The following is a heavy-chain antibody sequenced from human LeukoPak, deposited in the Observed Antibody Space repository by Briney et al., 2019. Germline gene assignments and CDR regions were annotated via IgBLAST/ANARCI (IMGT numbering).Heavy chain of an antibody. V-gene: IGHV3-53*01. CDR3: AVGPSDTAMVSY. CDR1: GFTVSSNY. Sequence: GGPLRLSCAASGFTVSSNYMSWARQAPGKGLGGASVISIGGSTYYADSVSGGFTLSRDTSKKTLYLQMNSLRAEDTAVYYCAVGPSDTAMVSYWGQGTLVTVSS. J-gene: IGHJ4*02. D-gene: IGHD5-18*01. CDR2: ISIGGST.